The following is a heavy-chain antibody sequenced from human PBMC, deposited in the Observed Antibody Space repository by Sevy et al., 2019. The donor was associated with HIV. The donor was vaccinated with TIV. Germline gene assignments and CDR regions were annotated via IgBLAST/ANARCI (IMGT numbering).Heavy chain of an antibody. Sequence: GGSLRLSCKPSGFTFISYAMNWVRQAPGKGLEWVSTIYGSSGATYYGDSVKGRFTISRDETKNTLYQQMNSRRTEDTAVYYCAGGRYDSSGSFDAFDIWGQGTMVTVSS. J-gene: IGHJ3*02. D-gene: IGHD3-22*01. CDR3: AGGRYDSSGSFDAFDI. V-gene: IGHV3-23*01. CDR2: IYGSSGAT. CDR1: GFTFISYA.